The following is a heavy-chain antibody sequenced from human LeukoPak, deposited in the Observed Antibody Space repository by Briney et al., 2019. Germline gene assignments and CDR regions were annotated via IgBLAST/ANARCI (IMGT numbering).Heavy chain of an antibody. Sequence: PGGSLRLSCAASGFTFSSYSMNWVRQAPGKGLEWVGRIQSKTDSGTTDYAAPVKGRFTISRDDSKNTLYLQMNSLKSEDTAVYYCTTELYDSIRPVPLGYWGQGTLVTVSS. J-gene: IGHJ4*02. CDR2: IQSKTDSGTT. CDR3: TTELYDSIRPVPLGY. D-gene: IGHD3-22*01. CDR1: GFTFSSYS. V-gene: IGHV3-15*01.